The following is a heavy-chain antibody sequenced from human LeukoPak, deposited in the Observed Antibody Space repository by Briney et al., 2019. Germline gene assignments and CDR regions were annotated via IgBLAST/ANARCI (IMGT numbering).Heavy chain of an antibody. J-gene: IGHJ5*02. CDR1: GGSFSGYY. CDR3: ARGTPYCSSTSCYRVVRGVHRNNWFDP. D-gene: IGHD2-2*01. CDR2: INHSGST. V-gene: IGHV4-34*01. Sequence: SETLSLTCAVYGGSFSGYYWSWIRQPPGKGLEWMGEINHSGSTNYNPSRKSRVTISVDTSKNQFSLKLSSVTAADTAVYYCARGTPYCSSTSCYRVVRGVHRNNWFDPWGQGTLVTVSS.